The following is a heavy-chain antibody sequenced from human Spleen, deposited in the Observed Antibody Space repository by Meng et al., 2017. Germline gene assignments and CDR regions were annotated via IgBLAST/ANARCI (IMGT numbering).Heavy chain of an antibody. J-gene: IGHJ4*02. Sequence: LSLTCAASGYTFSDYEMNWVRQAPGKGLEWVSYIRNSGSNSGSTIYYADSVKGRFTISRDDAENSLYLQMGSLRPEDTAVYYCARDSGSGWTVEESAFNYWAREP. CDR2: IRNSGSNSGSTI. CDR3: ARDSGSGWTVEESAFNY. D-gene: IGHD6-19*01. V-gene: IGHV3-48*03. CDR1: GYTFSDYE.